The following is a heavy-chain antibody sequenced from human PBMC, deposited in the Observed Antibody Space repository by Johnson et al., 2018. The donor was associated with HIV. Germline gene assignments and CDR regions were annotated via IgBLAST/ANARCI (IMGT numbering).Heavy chain of an antibody. J-gene: IGHJ3*02. CDR2: ISWDGGST. D-gene: IGHD5-18*01. CDR3: ARDHGQLGLLPAFDI. V-gene: IGHV3-NL1*01. CDR1: GFTFSSYA. Sequence: QVQLVESGGGVVQPGRSLRLSCAASGFTFSSYAMHWVRQAPGKGLEWVSLISWDGGSTYYADSVKGRFTISRDNAKNTLYLQMNSLRVEDTAVYYCARDHGQLGLLPAFDIWGQGTMVTVSS.